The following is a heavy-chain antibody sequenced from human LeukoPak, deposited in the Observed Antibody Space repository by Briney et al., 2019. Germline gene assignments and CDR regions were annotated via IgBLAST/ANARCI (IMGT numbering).Heavy chain of an antibody. D-gene: IGHD3-22*01. Sequence: PSETLSLTCTVSGGSVSSGNYYWSWIRQPPGKGLEWIGYIHYSGDTNYNPSLKGRVTISVDTSKNQVSLKLSSVTAADTAVYYCVRDPSGYFNYWGQGTLVTVSS. CDR2: IHYSGDT. CDR3: VRDPSGYFNY. CDR1: GGSVSSGNYY. J-gene: IGHJ4*02. V-gene: IGHV4-61*01.